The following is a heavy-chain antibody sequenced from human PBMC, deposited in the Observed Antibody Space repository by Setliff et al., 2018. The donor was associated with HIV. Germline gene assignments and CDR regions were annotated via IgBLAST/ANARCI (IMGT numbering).Heavy chain of an antibody. J-gene: IGHJ6*02. D-gene: IGHD2-15*01. Sequence: ASVKVSCKASGYTFTGYYIHWVRQAPGQGLEWMGWINPNSGGTNYAQRFQDRVTMTRDTSISTAYMELSSLRSEDTAVYYCARIRGYCSGGSCYSVFNYYYGMDVWGQGTTVTVSS. CDR1: GYTFTGYY. CDR3: ARIRGYCSGGSCYSVFNYYYGMDV. CDR2: INPNSGGT. V-gene: IGHV1-2*02.